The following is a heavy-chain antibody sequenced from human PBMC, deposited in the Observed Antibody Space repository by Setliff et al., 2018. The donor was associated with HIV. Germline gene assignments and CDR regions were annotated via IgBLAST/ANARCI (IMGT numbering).Heavy chain of an antibody. CDR3: AKDDPLFDY. CDR1: GFTFSSYD. V-gene: IGHV3-13*01. CDR2: IGTAGDT. Sequence: GGSLRLSCAASGFTFSSYDMHWVRQATGKGLEWVSAIGTAGDTYYPGSVKGRFTISRENAKNSLYLQMNNLRAEDAAVYYCAKDDPLFDYWGQGALVTVSS. J-gene: IGHJ4*02.